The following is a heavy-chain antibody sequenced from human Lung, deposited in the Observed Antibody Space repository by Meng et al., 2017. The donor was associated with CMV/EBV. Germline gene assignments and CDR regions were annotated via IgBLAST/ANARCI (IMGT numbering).Heavy chain of an antibody. CDR1: GFIFSYYE. V-gene: IGHV3-48*03. J-gene: IGHJ3*02. CDR3: AHYYGSGRQATGAFDI. D-gene: IGHD3-10*01. Sequence: GGSLRLSCAASGFIFSYYEMSWVRQAPGRGLEWLSYISTSGDTTHYADSVKGRFTISRDNAKNSLYLQMNSLTPEDTAIYYCAHYYGSGRQATGAFDIWGQGXMVTVSS. CDR2: ISTSGDTT.